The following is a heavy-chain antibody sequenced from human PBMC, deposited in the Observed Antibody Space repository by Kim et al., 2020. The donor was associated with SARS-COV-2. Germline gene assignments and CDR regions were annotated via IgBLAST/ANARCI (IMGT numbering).Heavy chain of an antibody. J-gene: IGHJ6*02. CDR3: AKYRIAVAGTTRSMDV. CDR2: ISGSGGST. D-gene: IGHD6-19*01. Sequence: GGSLRLSCAASGFTFSSYAMSWVRQAPGKGLEWVSAISGSGGSTYYADSVKGRFTISRDNSKNTLYLQMNSLRAEDTAVYYCAKYRIAVAGTTRSMDVWGQGTTVTVSS. V-gene: IGHV3-23*01. CDR1: GFTFSSYA.